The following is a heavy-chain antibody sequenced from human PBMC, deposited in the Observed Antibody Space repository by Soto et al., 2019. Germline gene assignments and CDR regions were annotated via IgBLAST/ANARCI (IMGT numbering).Heavy chain of an antibody. D-gene: IGHD6-19*01. CDR2: INYSGST. J-gene: IGHJ4*02. V-gene: IGHV4-34*01. Sequence: SETLSLTCAVYGGSFANYYWNWIRQPPGKGLEWIGEINYSGSTDYNPSLESRVTISVDTSKNQFSLNLSSVTAADTAIYYCARVGGYTSGWYLDYFDYWGQGTVVTVSS. CDR1: GGSFANYY. CDR3: ARVGGYTSGWYLDYFDY.